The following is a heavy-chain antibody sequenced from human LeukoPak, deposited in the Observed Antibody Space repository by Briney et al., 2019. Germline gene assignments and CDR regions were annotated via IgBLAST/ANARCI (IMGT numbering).Heavy chain of an antibody. D-gene: IGHD2-15*01. J-gene: IGHJ6*02. CDR1: GGTFSSYA. Sequence: SVNVSCKASGGTFSSYAISWVRQAPGQGLEWMGGIIPIFGTANYAQKFQGRVTITADESTSTAYMELSSLRSEDTAVYYCARYCSGGSCYSDSSGSYYYYGMDVWGQGTTVTVSS. CDR3: ARYCSGGSCYSDSSGSYYYYGMDV. V-gene: IGHV1-69*13. CDR2: IIPIFGTA.